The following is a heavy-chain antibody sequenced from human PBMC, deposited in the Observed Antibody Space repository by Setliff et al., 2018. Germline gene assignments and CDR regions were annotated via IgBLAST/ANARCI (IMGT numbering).Heavy chain of an antibody. Sequence: PGGSLRLSCAATGFTFSNYAIHWVRQAPGKGLEWVAVVSDDGSYKFYADSVKGRFTISRDNSKNTLFLQMSSLRPEDTAVYYCARDATTVAVLDSWGQGTLVTVSS. D-gene: IGHD6-19*01. V-gene: IGHV3-30*04. CDR3: ARDATTVAVLDS. CDR2: VSDDGSYK. CDR1: GFTFSNYA. J-gene: IGHJ4*02.